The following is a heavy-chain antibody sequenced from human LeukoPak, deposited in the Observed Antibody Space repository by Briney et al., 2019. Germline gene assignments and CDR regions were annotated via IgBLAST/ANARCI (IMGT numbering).Heavy chain of an antibody. D-gene: IGHD6-13*01. CDR2: ISSSGSTI. CDR1: GFTFSSYE. CDR3: ARDPGGPGSSWYLDI. J-gene: IGHJ3*02. Sequence: GGSLRLSCAASGFTFSSYEMNWVRQAPGKGLEWVSYISSSGSTIYYADSVKGRFTISRDNAKNSLYLQMNSLRAEDTAVYYCARDPGGPGSSWYLDIWGQGTMVTVSP. V-gene: IGHV3-48*03.